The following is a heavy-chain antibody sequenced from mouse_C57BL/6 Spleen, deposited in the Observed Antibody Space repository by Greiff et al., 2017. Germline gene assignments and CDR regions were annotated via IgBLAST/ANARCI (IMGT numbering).Heavy chain of an antibody. CDR2: IWGVGST. CDR1: GFSLTSYG. CDR3: ASRDYDGQFAY. Sequence: VKLMESGPGLVAPSQSLSITCTVSGFSLTSYGVDWVRQSPGKGLEWLGVIWGVGSTNYNSALKSRLSISKDNSKSQVFLKMNSLQTDDTAMYYCASRDYDGQFAYWGQGTLVTVSA. J-gene: IGHJ3*01. V-gene: IGHV2-6*01. D-gene: IGHD2-4*01.